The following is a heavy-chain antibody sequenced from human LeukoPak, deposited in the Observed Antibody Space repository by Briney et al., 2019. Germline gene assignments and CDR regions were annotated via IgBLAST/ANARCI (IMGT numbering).Heavy chain of an antibody. CDR3: ARSGGGYSGYDFLWP. D-gene: IGHD5-12*01. V-gene: IGHV4-4*07. Sequence: SETLSLTCTVSGVSISSYYWSWIRQPAAKGLAWVGRIYTSGSTHYNPPLTSRVTMSVDTSKNQFSLKLSSVTAADTAVYYCARSGGGYSGYDFLWPWGQGTLVTVSS. J-gene: IGHJ5*02. CDR2: IYTSGST. CDR1: GVSISSYY.